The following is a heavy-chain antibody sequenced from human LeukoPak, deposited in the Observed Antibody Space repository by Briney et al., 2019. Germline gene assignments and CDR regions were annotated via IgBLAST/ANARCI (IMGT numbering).Heavy chain of an antibody. V-gene: IGHV1-2*02. J-gene: IGHJ3*02. CDR2: INPNSGAT. CDR1: GYTFSGYY. CDR3: ARGEYCSGGSCWGAFDI. D-gene: IGHD2-15*01. Sequence: ASVKVSCKASGYTFSGYYIHWVRQAPGQGLEWMGWINPNSGATNYAQKFQDRVTMTRDTSISTAYMELSRLRSDDTAVYYCARGEYCSGGSCWGAFDIWGQGTMVTVSS.